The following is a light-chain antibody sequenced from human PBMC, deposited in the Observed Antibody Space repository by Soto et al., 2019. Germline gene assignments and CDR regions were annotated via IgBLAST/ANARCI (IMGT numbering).Light chain of an antibody. CDR3: QQRGNWPIT. CDR1: QSVSNY. J-gene: IGKJ5*01. V-gene: IGKV3-11*01. Sequence: EIVLTQSPGTLSLSQGEGTTLSCRASQSVSNYLAWYQQEPGQAPRLLIYDASNRATGIPARFSGSGSGTDFTLTISSLEPADFAVYYCQQRGNWPITFGQGTRLEIK. CDR2: DAS.